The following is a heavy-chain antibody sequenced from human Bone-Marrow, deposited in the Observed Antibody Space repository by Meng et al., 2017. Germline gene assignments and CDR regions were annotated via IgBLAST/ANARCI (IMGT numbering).Heavy chain of an antibody. J-gene: IGHJ4*02. CDR1: GYTFTGYY. CDR2: INPNSGGT. V-gene: IGHV1-2*06. D-gene: IGHD2-8*01. CDR3: ARVYCTNGVCYYYFDY. Sequence: ASVKVSCKPSGYTFTGYYMHWARQAPGQGLEWMGRINPNSGGTNYAQKFQGRVTMTRDTSISTAYMELSRLRSDDTAVYYCARVYCTNGVCYYYFDYWGQGTLVTVSS.